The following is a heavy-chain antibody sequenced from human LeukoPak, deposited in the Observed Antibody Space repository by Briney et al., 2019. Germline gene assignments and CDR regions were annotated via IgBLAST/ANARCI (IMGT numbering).Heavy chain of an antibody. V-gene: IGHV4-39*01. Sequence: PSEILSLTCTVSGGSISSSSYYWGWIRQPPGKGLEWIGSIYYSGSTYYNPSLKSRVTISVDTSKNQFSLKLSSVTAADTAVYYCASVYDYVWGSYRDGNWFDPWGQGTLVTVSS. J-gene: IGHJ5*02. CDR3: ASVYDYVWGSYRDGNWFDP. CDR1: GGSISSSSYY. CDR2: IYYSGST. D-gene: IGHD3-16*02.